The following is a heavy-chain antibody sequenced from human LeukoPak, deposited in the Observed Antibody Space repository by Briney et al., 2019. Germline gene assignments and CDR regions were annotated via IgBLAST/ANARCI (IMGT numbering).Heavy chain of an antibody. CDR2: ISGSGGST. CDR1: GFTFSSYA. Sequence: GGSLRLSCAASGFTFSSYAMSWVRQAPGKGLEWVSAISGSGGSTYYADSVKGRFTISRDNSKNTLYLQMNSLRAEDTAVYYCAKEWGLGCSSTSCYNYYYMDVWGKGTTVTVSS. CDR3: AKEWGLGCSSTSCYNYYYMDV. D-gene: IGHD2-2*02. J-gene: IGHJ6*03. V-gene: IGHV3-23*01.